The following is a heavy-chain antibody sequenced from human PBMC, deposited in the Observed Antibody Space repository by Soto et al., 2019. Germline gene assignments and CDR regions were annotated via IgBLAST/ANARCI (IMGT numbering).Heavy chain of an antibody. J-gene: IGHJ4*02. CDR2: IGANEDDTT. CDR3: AKDHVAVAWVYYFDY. Sequence: GGSLRLSCAASGFTFSTNAMTWVRQGPGKGLEWVSFIGANEDDTTYYADSVKGRFTISRDNSKNTLYLQINSLRDDDMAVYYCAKDHVAVAWVYYFDYWGQGTLVTVSS. CDR1: GFTFSTNA. D-gene: IGHD6-19*01. V-gene: IGHV3-23*01.